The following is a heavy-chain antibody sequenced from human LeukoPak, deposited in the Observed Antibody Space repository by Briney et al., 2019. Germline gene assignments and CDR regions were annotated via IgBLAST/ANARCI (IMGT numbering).Heavy chain of an antibody. Sequence: SVKVSCKASGGTFSSYAISWVRQAPGQGLEWMGGIIPIFGTANYAQKFQGRVTITADESTSTAYMELSSLRSEDTSVYYCARDGPRGNYMDVWGKGTTVTVSS. CDR2: IIPIFGTA. J-gene: IGHJ6*03. V-gene: IGHV1-69*13. CDR1: GGTFSSYA. CDR3: ARDGPRGNYMDV. D-gene: IGHD3-10*01.